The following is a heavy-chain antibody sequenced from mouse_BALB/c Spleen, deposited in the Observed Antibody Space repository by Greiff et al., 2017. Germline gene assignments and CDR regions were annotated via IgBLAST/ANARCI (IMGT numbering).Heavy chain of an antibody. CDR1: GFTFSDYY. J-gene: IGHJ3*01. D-gene: IGHD2-10*02. CDR3: ARDKYGKRAWFAY. CDR2: ISDGGSYT. Sequence: EVKVVESGGGLVKPGGSLKLSCAASGFTFSDYYMYWVRQTPEKRLEWVATISDGGSYTYYPDSVKGRFTISRDNAKNNLYLQMSSLKSEDTAMYYCARDKYGKRAWFAYWGQGTLVTVSA. V-gene: IGHV5-4*02.